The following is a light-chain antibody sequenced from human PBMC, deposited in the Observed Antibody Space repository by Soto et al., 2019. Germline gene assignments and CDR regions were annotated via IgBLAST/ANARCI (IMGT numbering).Light chain of an antibody. CDR2: ETS. CDR1: EDISPN. J-gene: IGKJ4*01. V-gene: IGKV1-9*01. Sequence: DIQLTQSPSSVSAFVGDRVTISCRATEDISPNLNWYQQKPGRAPQLVIYETSTLLCGVPSRFSGSGSGTEFTLTISGLQPADIAVYYCHQHSDSPLPFGGGTRVEVK. CDR3: HQHSDSPLP.